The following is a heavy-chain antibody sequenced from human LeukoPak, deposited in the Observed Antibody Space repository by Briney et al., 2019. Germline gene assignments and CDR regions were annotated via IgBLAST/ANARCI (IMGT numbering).Heavy chain of an antibody. D-gene: IGHD3-22*01. CDR1: GFTFSDYY. V-gene: IGHV3-11*01. Sequence: GGSLRLSCAASGFTFSDYYMSWIPQPPGKGLEWVSHTSSSGSTTTYADSVKGRFTISRDNAKNSLYLQMNSLRAEDTAVYYCAGDISGYCNTRGEGYWGQGTLVTVSS. J-gene: IGHJ4*02. CDR2: TSSSGSTT. CDR3: AGDISGYCNTRGEGY.